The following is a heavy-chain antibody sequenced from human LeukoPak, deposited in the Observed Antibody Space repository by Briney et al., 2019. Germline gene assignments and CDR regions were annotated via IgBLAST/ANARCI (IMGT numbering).Heavy chain of an antibody. CDR3: ARGAGAVAGHYYYYGMDV. CDR1: GFTFSSYW. V-gene: IGHV3-7*01. D-gene: IGHD6-19*01. J-gene: IGHJ6*02. Sequence: GGSLRLSCAASGFTFSSYWMSLVRQAPGKGLEWVANIKQDGSEKYYVDSVKGRFTISRDNAKNSLYLQMNSLRAEDTAVYYCARGAGAVAGHYYYYGMDVWGQGTTVTVSS. CDR2: IKQDGSEK.